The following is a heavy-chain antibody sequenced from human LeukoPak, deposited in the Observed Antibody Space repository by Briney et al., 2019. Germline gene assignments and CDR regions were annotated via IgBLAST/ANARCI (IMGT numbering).Heavy chain of an antibody. D-gene: IGHD3-10*01. J-gene: IGHJ4*02. V-gene: IGHV3-53*01. CDR1: GFTFNTYT. Sequence: PGGSLRLSCAASGFTFNTYTMSWVRQAPGKGLEWVSVIYSGGSTYYADSVKGRFTISRDNSKNTLYLQMNSLRAEDTAVYYCARDGGSGSFVYWGQGTLVTVSS. CDR3: ARDGGSGSFVY. CDR2: IYSGGST.